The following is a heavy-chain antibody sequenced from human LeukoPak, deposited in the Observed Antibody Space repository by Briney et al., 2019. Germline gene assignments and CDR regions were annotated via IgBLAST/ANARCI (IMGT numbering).Heavy chain of an antibody. J-gene: IGHJ6*02. D-gene: IGHD2-2*01. CDR2: IYYSGST. CDR3: ARYCSSTSCYANYYGMDV. V-gene: IGHV4-61*08. CDR1: GGSISSGGYY. Sequence: SETLSLTCTVSGGSISSGGYYWSWIRQPPGKGLEWIGYIYYSGSTNYNPSLKSRVTISVDTSKNQFSLKLSSVTAADTAVYYCARYCSSTSCYANYYGMDVWGQGTTVTVSS.